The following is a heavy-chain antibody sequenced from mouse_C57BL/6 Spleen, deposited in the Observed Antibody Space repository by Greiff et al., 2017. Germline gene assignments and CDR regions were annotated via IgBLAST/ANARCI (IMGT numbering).Heavy chain of an antibody. D-gene: IGHD2-4*01. Sequence: EVKLQQSGPVLVKPGASVKMSCKASGYTFTDYYMNWVKQSHGKSLEWIGVINPYNGGTSYNQKFKGKATLTVDKSSSTAYMELNSLTSEDSAVYYCARSTGGLRAMDYWGQGTSVTVSS. CDR1: GYTFTDYY. CDR2: INPYNGGT. J-gene: IGHJ4*01. CDR3: ARSTGGLRAMDY. V-gene: IGHV1-19*01.